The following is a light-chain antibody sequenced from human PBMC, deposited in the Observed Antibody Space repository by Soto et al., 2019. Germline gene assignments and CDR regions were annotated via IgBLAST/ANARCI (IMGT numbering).Light chain of an antibody. CDR3: QQYGSSGHT. Sequence: EIVVTQSPGTLSLSPGERATLSCRASQSVSSSYLAWYQQKPGQAPRLRIFGASSRATGIPARFSGSGSGTDFTLTISSQEPEDCAVYYCQQYGSSGHTFGQGTKREIK. CDR2: GAS. J-gene: IGKJ2*01. CDR1: QSVSSSY. V-gene: IGKV3-20*01.